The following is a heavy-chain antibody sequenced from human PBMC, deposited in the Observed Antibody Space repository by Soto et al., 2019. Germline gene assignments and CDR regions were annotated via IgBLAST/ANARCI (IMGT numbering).Heavy chain of an antibody. CDR3: ATGYRGGWPPEDAFDI. CDR1: GYTLTELS. D-gene: IGHD1-1*01. Sequence: GASVKVSCKVSGYTLTELSMHWVRQAPGKGLEWMGGFDPEDGETIYAQKFQGRVTVTEDTSTDTAYMELSSLRSEDTAVYYCATGYRGGWPPEDAFDIWGQGTMVTVSS. J-gene: IGHJ3*02. CDR2: FDPEDGET. V-gene: IGHV1-24*01.